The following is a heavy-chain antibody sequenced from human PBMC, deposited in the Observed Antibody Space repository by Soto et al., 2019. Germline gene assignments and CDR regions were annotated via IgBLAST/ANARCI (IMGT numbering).Heavy chain of an antibody. CDR1: GYSISSGYY. CDR2: IYHSGST. J-gene: IGHJ4*02. CDR3: ARDLQDYYDSSGYFY. Sequence: TLSLTCAVSGYSISSGYYWGWIRQPPGKGLEWIGSIYHSGSTYYNPSLKSRVTISVDTSKNQFSLKLSSVTAADTAVYYCARDLQDYYDSSGYFYWGQGTLVTVSS. V-gene: IGHV4-38-2*02. D-gene: IGHD3-22*01.